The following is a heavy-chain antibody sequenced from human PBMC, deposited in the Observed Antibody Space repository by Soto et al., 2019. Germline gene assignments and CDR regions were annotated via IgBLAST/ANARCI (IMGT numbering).Heavy chain of an antibody. CDR1: GYTFTGYY. CDR2: INPNSGGT. CDR3: AREGLRGLTGYYGMDV. V-gene: IGHV1-2*02. Sequence: GASVKVSCKASGYTFTGYYMHWVRQAPGQGLEWMGWINPNSGGTNYAQKFQGRVTMTRDTSISTAYMELSRLRSDDTAVYYCAREGLRGLTGYYGMDVWGQGTTVTVYS. D-gene: IGHD2-21*02. J-gene: IGHJ6*02.